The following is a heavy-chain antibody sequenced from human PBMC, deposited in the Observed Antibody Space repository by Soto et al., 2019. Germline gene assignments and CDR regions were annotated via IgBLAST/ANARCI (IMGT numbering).Heavy chain of an antibody. J-gene: IGHJ4*02. CDR3: ARGRPVLRFLEWLSENTRGPFDY. CDR1: VFTLSSYS. Sequence: GGCLRLSCAASVFTLSSYSMSGVRQAPGKGLEWVSAISGSGGSTYYADSVKGRFTISRDNSKNTLYLQMNSLRAEDTAVYYCARGRPVLRFLEWLSENTRGPFDYWGQGTLVTVSS. CDR2: ISGSGGST. D-gene: IGHD3-3*01. V-gene: IGHV3-23*01.